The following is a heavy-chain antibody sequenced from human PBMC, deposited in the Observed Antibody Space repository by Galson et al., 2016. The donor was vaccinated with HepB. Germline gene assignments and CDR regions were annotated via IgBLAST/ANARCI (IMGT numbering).Heavy chain of an antibody. CDR2: ISSSSGYT. CDR3: ARTPPPSGSYYYYYYMDV. V-gene: IGHV3-21*05. J-gene: IGHJ6*03. Sequence: SLRLSCAASGFNFSTYSMNWVRQAPGKGLEWISYISSSSGYTNYADSVKGRFTISRDNAKNSLYLQMNSLRAEDTAVYYCARTPPPSGSYYYYYYMDVWGKGTTVTVSS. D-gene: IGHD3-10*01. CDR1: GFNFSTYS.